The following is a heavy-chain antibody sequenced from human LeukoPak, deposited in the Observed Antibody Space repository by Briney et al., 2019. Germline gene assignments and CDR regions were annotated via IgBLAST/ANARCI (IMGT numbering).Heavy chain of an antibody. J-gene: IGHJ4*02. V-gene: IGHV1-69*13. CDR1: GGTFSSYA. Sequence: SVKVSCKASGGTFSSYAISWVRQAPGQGLEWMGGIIPIFGTANYAQKFQGRVTITADESTSTAYMELSSLRSEDTAVYYCARDRKARIAAAGADNGYFDYWGQGTLVTVSS. CDR3: ARDRKARIAAAGADNGYFDY. D-gene: IGHD6-13*01. CDR2: IIPIFGTA.